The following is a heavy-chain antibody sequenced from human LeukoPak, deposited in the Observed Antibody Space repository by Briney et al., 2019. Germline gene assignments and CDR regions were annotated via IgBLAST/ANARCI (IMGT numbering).Heavy chain of an antibody. CDR2: IRWDGSIK. Sequence: GGSLRLSFAASGFTFSSYGIHRVRKAPGKGLGRVAVIRWDGSIKSYADSVKGRFPISSDSTNNTLYLQMNSLRAEDTAVDYCARDGSSSWYWFDYWGQGTLVTVSS. CDR1: GFTFSSYG. J-gene: IGHJ4*02. D-gene: IGHD6-13*01. CDR3: ARDGSSSWYWFDY. V-gene: IGHV3-33*01.